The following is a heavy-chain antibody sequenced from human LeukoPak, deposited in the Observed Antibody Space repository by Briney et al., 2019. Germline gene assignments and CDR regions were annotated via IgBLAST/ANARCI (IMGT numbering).Heavy chain of an antibody. CDR2: IYPADSTA. D-gene: IGHD4-17*01. CDR3: ARQATVTTEGVYYFDY. Sequence: GESLKISCKASGYSFTTYWIGWVRQMPGKGLEWMGIIYPADSTAHYSPSFQGQVTISVDKFINTAYLQWSSLKASDTAMYYCARQATVTTEGVYYFDYWGQGTLVTVSS. V-gene: IGHV5-51*01. CDR1: GYSFTTYW. J-gene: IGHJ4*02.